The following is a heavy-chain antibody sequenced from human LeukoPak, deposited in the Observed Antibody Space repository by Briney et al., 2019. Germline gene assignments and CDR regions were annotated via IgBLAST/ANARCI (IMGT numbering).Heavy chain of an antibody. CDR3: ATGGYYDYVWGSYRYDYFDY. D-gene: IGHD3-16*02. CDR2: INPNSGGT. V-gene: IGHV1-2*02. CDR1: GYTFAGYY. J-gene: IGHJ4*02. Sequence: ASVKVSCKASGYTFAGYYMHWVRQAPGQGLEWMGWINPNSGGTNYAQKFQGRVTMTRDTSISTAYMELSRLRSDDTAVYYCATGGYYDYVWGSYRYDYFDYWGQGTLVTVSS.